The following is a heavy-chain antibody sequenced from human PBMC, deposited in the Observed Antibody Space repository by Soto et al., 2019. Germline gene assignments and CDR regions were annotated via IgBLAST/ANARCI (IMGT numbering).Heavy chain of an antibody. CDR1: GFTFSGYS. D-gene: IGHD6-19*01. CDR2: INTNGVNT. J-gene: IGHJ4*02. Sequence: EVQLVESGGGLVQPGGSLRLSCAASGFTFSGYSMFWVRQAPGKGLEYVSAINTNGVNTFYAKSVKGRFTISRDNSKNTMYLQMGSLRAEDMAVDYYARGRVEDSSGWATYFDYWGQGTLVTVSS. V-gene: IGHV3-64*01. CDR3: ARGRVEDSSGWATYFDY.